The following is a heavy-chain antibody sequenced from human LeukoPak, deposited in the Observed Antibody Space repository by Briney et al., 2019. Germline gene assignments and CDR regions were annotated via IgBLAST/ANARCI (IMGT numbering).Heavy chain of an antibody. Sequence: GGSLRLSCAASGFTFSSYAMSWVRQAPGKGLEWVSCIRDTGAGTYYADSMKGRFTISRDNSKNTLYLQTNSLRAEDTAVYYCARAPTVTTLVVHDWGQGTLVTVSS. CDR3: ARAPTVTTLVVHD. J-gene: IGHJ4*02. CDR1: GFTFSSYA. CDR2: IRDTGAGT. D-gene: IGHD4-17*01. V-gene: IGHV3-23*01.